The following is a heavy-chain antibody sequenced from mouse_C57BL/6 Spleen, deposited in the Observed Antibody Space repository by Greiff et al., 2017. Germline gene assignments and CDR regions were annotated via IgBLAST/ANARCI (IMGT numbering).Heavy chain of an antibody. CDR3: ARALYYGSSYEGYFDV. CDR1: GFTFTDYY. V-gene: IGHV7-3*01. D-gene: IGHD1-1*01. Sequence: EVQGVESGGGLVQPGCSLSLSCAASGFTFTDYYMSWVRQPPGKALEWLGFIRNKANGYTTEYSASVKGRFTISRDNSQSILYLQMNALRAEDSATYYCARALYYGSSYEGYFDVWGTGTTVTVSS. CDR2: IRNKANGYTT. J-gene: IGHJ1*03.